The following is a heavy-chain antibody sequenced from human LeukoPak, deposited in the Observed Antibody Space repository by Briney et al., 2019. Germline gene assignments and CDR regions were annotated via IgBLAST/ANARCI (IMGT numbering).Heavy chain of an antibody. Sequence: AASVKVSCKASGYTFTSYAIIWVRQAPGQGLEWMGWISASKGNTNYAQNFQGRVIMTTDTSTSTVYMEVRSLRADDTAVYYCARDNIGFDYWGQGALVTVSS. V-gene: IGHV1-18*01. CDR1: GYTFTSYA. CDR3: ARDNIGFDY. J-gene: IGHJ4*02. CDR2: ISASKGNT. D-gene: IGHD5-12*01.